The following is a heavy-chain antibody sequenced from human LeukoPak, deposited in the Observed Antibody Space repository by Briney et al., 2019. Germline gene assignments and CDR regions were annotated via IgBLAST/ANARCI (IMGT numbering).Heavy chain of an antibody. D-gene: IGHD7-27*01. CDR2: IKSKTDGGTT. J-gene: IGHJ4*02. Sequence: GGSLRLSCEASGFTFSAYAMTWVRQAPGKGLEWFGRIKSKTDGGTTDYAAPVKGRFTISRDDSKNTLYLQMNSLKTEDTAVYYCTTDFGTDWGPILWGQGTLVTVSS. CDR1: GFTFSAYA. CDR3: TTDFGTDWGPIL. V-gene: IGHV3-15*01.